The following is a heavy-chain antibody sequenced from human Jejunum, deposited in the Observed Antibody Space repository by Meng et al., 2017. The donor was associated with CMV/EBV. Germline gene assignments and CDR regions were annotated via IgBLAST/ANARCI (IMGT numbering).Heavy chain of an antibody. CDR1: GGSIRSSNW. CDR2: IYHSGST. J-gene: IGHJ4*02. V-gene: IGHV4-4*02. Sequence: CAVSGGSIRSSNWWSWVRQPPGKGLEWIGEIYHSGSTNYNPSLKSRVTISVDKSKNQFSLKLSSVTAADTAVYYCARYDSSSSAFDYWGQGTLVTVSS. CDR3: ARYDSSSSAFDY. D-gene: IGHD6-6*01.